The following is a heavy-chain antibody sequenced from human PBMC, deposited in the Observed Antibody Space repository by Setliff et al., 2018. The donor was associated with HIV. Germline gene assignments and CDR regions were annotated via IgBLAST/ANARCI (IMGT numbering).Heavy chain of an antibody. V-gene: IGHV4-59*12. CDR1: GGSISSDY. Sequence: SETLSLTCTVSGGSISSDYWSWIRQPPGKGLEWVGYIYYSGSTNYNPALKSRVTISLDTSKNQFSLKLSSVTAADTAVYYCARDHKYYDSSDWVVGFDIWGQGTMVTVSS. J-gene: IGHJ3*02. CDR2: IYYSGST. CDR3: ARDHKYYDSSDWVVGFDI. D-gene: IGHD3-22*01.